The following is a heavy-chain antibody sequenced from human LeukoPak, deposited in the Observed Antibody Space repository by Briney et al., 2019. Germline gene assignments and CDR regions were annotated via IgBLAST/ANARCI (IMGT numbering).Heavy chain of an antibody. CDR3: ARYGVSSSTSYIDF. V-gene: IGHV3-21*01. CDR1: GFTFSTYA. CDR2: ITGDSAYI. Sequence: GGSLRLSCAASGFTFSTYAMNWVRQVPGEGLKWVSCITGDSAYIYYADSVKGRFTISRDNAKNSLYLQMNSLRAEDTVVYYCARYGVSSSTSYIDFWGQGTLVTVSS. J-gene: IGHJ4*02. D-gene: IGHD2-2*01.